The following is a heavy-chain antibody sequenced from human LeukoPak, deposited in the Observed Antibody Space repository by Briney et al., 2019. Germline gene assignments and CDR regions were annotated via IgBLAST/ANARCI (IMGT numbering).Heavy chain of an antibody. CDR2: ISGSGGST. CDR1: GFTFSSYA. Sequence: GGSLRLSCAASGFTFSSYAMSWVRQAPGKGLEWVSAISGSGGSTYYADSVKGRFTISRDNSKNTLYLQINSLRAEDTAVYYCARLAHYDIIYYFDYWGQGTLVTVSS. D-gene: IGHD3-9*01. V-gene: IGHV3-23*01. CDR3: ARLAHYDIIYYFDY. J-gene: IGHJ4*02.